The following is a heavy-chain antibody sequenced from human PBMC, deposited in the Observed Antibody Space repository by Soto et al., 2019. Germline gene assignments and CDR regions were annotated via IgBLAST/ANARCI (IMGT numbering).Heavy chain of an antibody. Sequence: QVQLVQSGPEVRKPGASVKVSCEASGYNFIAYGISWVRQAPGQGLEWMGWISVYNGNTEYAQKFLGRVTMTSDTSTNTAYMELTSLRSDDTAVYYCARGNPGGQYWGQGPLVTVSS. D-gene: IGHD3-10*01. J-gene: IGHJ4*02. CDR1: GYNFIAYG. CDR3: ARGNPGGQY. V-gene: IGHV1-18*01. CDR2: ISVYNGNT.